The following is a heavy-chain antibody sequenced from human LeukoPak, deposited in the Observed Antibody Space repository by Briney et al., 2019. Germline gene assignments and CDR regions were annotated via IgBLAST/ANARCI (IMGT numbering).Heavy chain of an antibody. Sequence: GGSANVCCKVSGDTFTSYDINLGRQATGPGLESMRWMNPKSSIGGYAQKFQGRVTMTRNTSISTAYMELSSLRSEDTAVDLEGIVCKTFDIRGQGTMVTVSS. CDR2: MNPKSSIG. D-gene: IGHD5/OR15-5a*01. J-gene: IGHJ3*02. CDR3: GIVCKTFDI. CDR1: GDTFTSYD. V-gene: IGHV1-8*01.